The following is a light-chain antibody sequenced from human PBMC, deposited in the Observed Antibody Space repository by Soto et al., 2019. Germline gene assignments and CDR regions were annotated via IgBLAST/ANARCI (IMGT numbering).Light chain of an antibody. Sequence: EIVMTQSPATLSVSPGERATIACRASQSVSSNFAWYTQKPGQAPRRLIYGASTRATGNPARFSGSGSGTDFTLNISSMQSEDFAVYYCQQYKKWTTEYTFGQVTKLE. CDR2: GAS. J-gene: IGKJ2*01. V-gene: IGKV3-15*01. CDR3: QQYKKWTTEYT. CDR1: QSVSSN.